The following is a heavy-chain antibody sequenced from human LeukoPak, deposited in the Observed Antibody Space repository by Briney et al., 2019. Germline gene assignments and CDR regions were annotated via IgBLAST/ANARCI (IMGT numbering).Heavy chain of an antibody. CDR3: VRDMDV. J-gene: IGHJ6*02. Sequence: GGSLRLSCAASGFXFSTYWMTWVRQAPGKGLEWVANINQDGGERHHVDSVRGRFTISRDNAKNSLYLQMNSLRVEDTAVYYCVRDMDVWGQGTTVTVSS. CDR1: GFXFSTYW. V-gene: IGHV3-7*04. CDR2: INQDGGER.